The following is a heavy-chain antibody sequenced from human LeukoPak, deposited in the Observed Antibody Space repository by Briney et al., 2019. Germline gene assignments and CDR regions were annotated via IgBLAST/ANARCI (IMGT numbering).Heavy chain of an antibody. J-gene: IGHJ6*03. CDR1: GGSVSIYY. CDR2: MYYSGSN. V-gene: IGHV4-59*02. Sequence: SETLSLTCTVSGGSVSIYYWSWVRQPPGKGLEWIAYMYYSGSNKYNPALKNRITTSLDTSKNQVSLKLSSVTAADTAVYYCARVGLGSGSSTGYYYYMDVWGKGTTVTVSS. D-gene: IGHD3-10*01. CDR3: ARVGLGSGSSTGYYYYMDV.